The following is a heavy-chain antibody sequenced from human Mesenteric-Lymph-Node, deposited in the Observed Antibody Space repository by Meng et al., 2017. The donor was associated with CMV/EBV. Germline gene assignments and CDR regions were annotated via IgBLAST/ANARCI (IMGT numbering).Heavy chain of an antibody. Sequence: GGSLRLSCAGSGFIFGGYAMHWVRQAPGKGLEWVSLISCDGDSTKYADSVKGRFTISRDNSKNSLYLQLNSLRIEDAALYYCAKDAGVGYSRSWYLDYWGQGTLVTVSS. D-gene: IGHD6-13*01. CDR1: GFIFGGYA. V-gene: IGHV3-43D*03. CDR2: ISCDGDST. J-gene: IGHJ4*02. CDR3: AKDAGVGYSRSWYLDY.